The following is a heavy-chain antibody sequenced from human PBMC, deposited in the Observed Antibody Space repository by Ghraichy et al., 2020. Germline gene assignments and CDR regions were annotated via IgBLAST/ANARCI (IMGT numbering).Heavy chain of an antibody. CDR2: ISGSGGST. Sequence: GESLNISCAASGFTFSSYAMSWVRQAPGKGLEWVSAISGSGGSTYYVDSVKGRFTISRDNSKNTLYLQMNSLRAEDTAVYYCGRYCTNGVCYPYYYYYGMDVWGQGTTVTVSS. D-gene: IGHD2-8*01. J-gene: IGHJ6*02. CDR1: GFTFSSYA. CDR3: GRYCTNGVCYPYYYYYGMDV. V-gene: IGHV3-23*01.